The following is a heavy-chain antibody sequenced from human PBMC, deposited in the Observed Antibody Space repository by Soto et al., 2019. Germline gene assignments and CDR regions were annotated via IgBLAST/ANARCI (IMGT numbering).Heavy chain of an antibody. V-gene: IGHV3-74*01. CDR1: GFTFSSYW. CDR3: AISYDSPGGP. Sequence: GGSLRLSCAASGFTFSSYWMHWVRQAPGKGLVWVSRINTDGSSTTYADSVQGRFTISRDNAKNTLYLQMNSLRVEDTAVYYCAISYDSPGGPWGQGTLVTVSS. CDR2: INTDGSST. J-gene: IGHJ5*02. D-gene: IGHD3-3*01.